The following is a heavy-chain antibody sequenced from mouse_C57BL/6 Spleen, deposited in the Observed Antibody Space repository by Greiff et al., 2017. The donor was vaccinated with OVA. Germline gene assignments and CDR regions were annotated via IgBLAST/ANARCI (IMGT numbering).Heavy chain of an antibody. CDR2: IDPSDSYT. CDR3: ARSEEGDCYGSSYFDY. CDR1: GYTFTSYW. D-gene: IGHD1-1*01. J-gene: IGHJ2*01. Sequence: QVQLQQPGAELVKPGASVKLSCKASGYTFTSYWMQWVKQRPGQGLEWIGEIDPSDSYTNYNQKFKGKATLTVDTSSSTAYMQLSSLTSEDSAVYYCARSEEGDCYGSSYFDYWGQGTTLTVSS. V-gene: IGHV1-50*01.